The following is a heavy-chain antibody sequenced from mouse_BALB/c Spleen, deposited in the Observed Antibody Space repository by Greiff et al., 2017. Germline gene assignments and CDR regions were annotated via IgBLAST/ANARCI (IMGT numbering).Heavy chain of an antibody. CDR3: AGIFYYGYDAWFDY. Sequence: QVTLKVSGPGILQPSQTLSLTCTSSGFSLSTYGIGLVWISQPPGKGLEWLEHIWGNDNKYYNTSLKSRPTISKDTSNNQVVLKIASVDTADTATDYCAGIFYYGYDAWFDYWGQGTLVTVSA. V-gene: IGHV8-11*01. CDR1: GFSLSTYGIG. CDR2: IWGNDNK. J-gene: IGHJ3*01. D-gene: IGHD2-2*01.